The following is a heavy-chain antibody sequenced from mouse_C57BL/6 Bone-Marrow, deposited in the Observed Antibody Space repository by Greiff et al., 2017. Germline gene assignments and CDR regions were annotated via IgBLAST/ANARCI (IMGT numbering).Heavy chain of an antibody. CDR1: GYTFTEYT. J-gene: IGHJ2*01. CDR2: FYPGSGSI. V-gene: IGHV1-62-2*01. Sequence: VQLQQSGAELVKPGASVKLSCKASGYTFTEYTRHWVKQRSGQGLEWIGWFYPGSGSIKYNEKFKDKATLTADKSSITVYIELSRLTSEDSALYFVARHEEEDTAQASHYFDYGGQGTTLTVSS. D-gene: IGHD3-2*02. CDR3: ARHEEEDTAQASHYFDY.